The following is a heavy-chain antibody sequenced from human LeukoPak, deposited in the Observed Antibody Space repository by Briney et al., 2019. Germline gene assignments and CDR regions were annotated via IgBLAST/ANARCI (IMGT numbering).Heavy chain of an antibody. D-gene: IGHD2-15*01. CDR3: AKGGRHGHSSYERGYFDF. Sequence: PGGSLRLSCAASGFTFSNFDMHWVRQAPGKGLEWVAFIQYSGSKKCYVDSVEGRFTISRDNSKNTLYVQMNSLRTEDTAVYYCAKGGRHGHSSYERGYFDFWGQGTLVTVSS. J-gene: IGHJ4*02. CDR2: IQYSGSKK. CDR1: GFTFSNFD. V-gene: IGHV3-30*02.